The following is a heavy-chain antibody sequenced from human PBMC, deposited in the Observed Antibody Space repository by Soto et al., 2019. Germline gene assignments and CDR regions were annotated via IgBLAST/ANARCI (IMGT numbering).Heavy chain of an antibody. Sequence: PWGSLRISCASSVFTFTSYAMSWVRQAPGKGLDWVSGVSNSGGSTYYADSVKGRFTISKDTSKSTLFLQMDSLGAEDTAVYYCAKGGSDSSVFGYWRQGTLVTVSS. J-gene: IGHJ4*02. D-gene: IGHD2-15*01. V-gene: IGHV3-23*01. CDR3: AKGGSDSSVFGY. CDR2: VSNSGGST. CDR1: VFTFTSYA.